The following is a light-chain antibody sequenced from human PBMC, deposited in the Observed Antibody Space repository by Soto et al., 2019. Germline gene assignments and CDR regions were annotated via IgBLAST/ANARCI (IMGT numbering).Light chain of an antibody. CDR2: EVS. CDR3: SSYTSSSTYV. Sequence: QSAPTQPASGSWSPGQSITISCTGTSSDVGGYNYVSWYQQHPGKAPKLMIYEVSNRPSGVSNRFSGSKSGNTASLTISGLQAEDETDYYCSSYTSSSTYVFGTGTKLTLL. J-gene: IGLJ1*01. CDR1: SSDVGGYNY. V-gene: IGLV2-14*01.